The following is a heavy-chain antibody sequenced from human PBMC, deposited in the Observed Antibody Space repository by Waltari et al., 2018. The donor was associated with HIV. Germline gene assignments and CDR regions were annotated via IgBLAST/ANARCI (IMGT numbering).Heavy chain of an antibody. CDR1: GGNFSSYA. Sequence: VQLVQSGAEVKKAGSSGEVFCKASGGNFSSYAISWVRQAPGQGLEWLGGIIPIFGTSIYAQNFQGRVTITADESTSTAYMELSSLRSEDTAVYYCSRMNEVAVAGTGFDAFDIWGQGTKVTVSS. CDR2: IIPIFGTS. CDR3: SRMNEVAVAGTGFDAFDI. D-gene: IGHD6-19*01. V-gene: IGHV1-69*01. J-gene: IGHJ3*02.